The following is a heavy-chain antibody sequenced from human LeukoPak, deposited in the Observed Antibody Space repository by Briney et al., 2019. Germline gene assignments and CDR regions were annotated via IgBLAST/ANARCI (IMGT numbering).Heavy chain of an antibody. CDR1: GDSITSHY. D-gene: IGHD3-22*01. CDR3: ARGHYYGNSGDY. J-gene: IGHJ4*02. Sequence: SETLSLTCTVSGDSITSHYWSWIRQPPGKGLEWIGYIYDTGGANYNPSLKSRVAISRDTSKNQFSLNVTSVTAADTAIYYCARGHYYGNSGDYWGQGTLVTVSS. CDR2: IYDTGGA. V-gene: IGHV4-59*11.